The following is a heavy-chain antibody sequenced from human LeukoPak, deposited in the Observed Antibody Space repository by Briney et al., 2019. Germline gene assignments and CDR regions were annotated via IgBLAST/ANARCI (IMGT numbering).Heavy chain of an antibody. CDR2: IWYDGSNK. D-gene: IGHD3-9*01. CDR1: GFTFSSYG. J-gene: IGHJ6*02. CDR3: ARDSYVLRYFDWLSHAPYGMDV. V-gene: IGHV3-33*01. Sequence: TGGSLRLSYAASGFTFSSYGMHWVRQAPGKGLEWVAVIWYDGSNKYYADSVKGRFTISRDNSKNTLYLQMNSLRAEDTAVYYCARDSYVLRYFDWLSHAPYGMDVWGQGTTVTVSS.